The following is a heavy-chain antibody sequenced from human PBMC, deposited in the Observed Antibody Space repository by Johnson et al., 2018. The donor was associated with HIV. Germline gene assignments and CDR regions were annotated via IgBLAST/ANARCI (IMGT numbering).Heavy chain of an antibody. D-gene: IGHD6-6*01. CDR3: AKGRARTAARQPRGDAFDI. CDR2: IRYDGSNK. J-gene: IGHJ3*02. Sequence: HVQLVESGGGVVQPGGSLRLSCAASGFTFSSYGMHWVRQAPGKGLEWVAFIRYDGSNKYYADSVKGRFTISRDNSKNTLYLQMNSLRAEDTAVYYCAKGRARTAARQPRGDAFDIWGQGTMVTVSS. V-gene: IGHV3-30*02. CDR1: GFTFSSYG.